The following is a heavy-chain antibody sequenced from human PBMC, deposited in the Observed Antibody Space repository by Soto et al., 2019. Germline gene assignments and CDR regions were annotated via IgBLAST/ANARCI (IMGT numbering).Heavy chain of an antibody. CDR3: AHIKMVRGLRYYFDY. V-gene: IGHV2-5*02. Sequence: SGPTLVNPTQSLTLTCSFSGFSLSTTEVAVGWIRQPPGKALEWLALIYWDDDKRYSPSLKNSLTITKDTAKNQVVLTMTNMDPVDTATYYCAHIKMVRGLRYYFDYWGQGTLVTVSS. J-gene: IGHJ4*02. CDR1: GFSLSTTEVA. D-gene: IGHD3-10*01. CDR2: IYWDDDK.